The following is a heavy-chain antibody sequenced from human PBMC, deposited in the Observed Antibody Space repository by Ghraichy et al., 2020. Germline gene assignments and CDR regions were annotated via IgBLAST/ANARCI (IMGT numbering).Heavy chain of an antibody. V-gene: IGHV3-15*01. Sequence: GGSLRLSCAASGFTFSNAWMSWVRQAPGKGLEWVGRIKSKTDGGTTDYAAPVKGRFTISRDDSKNTLYLQMNSLKTEDTAVYYCTARGYSYGGRYYYYYYGMDVWGQGTTVTFSS. CDR3: TARGYSYGGRYYYYYYGMDV. CDR1: GFTFSNAW. J-gene: IGHJ6*02. CDR2: IKSKTDGGTT. D-gene: IGHD5-18*01.